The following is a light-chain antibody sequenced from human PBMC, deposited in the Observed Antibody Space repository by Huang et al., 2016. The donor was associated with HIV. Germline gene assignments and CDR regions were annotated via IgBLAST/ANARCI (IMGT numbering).Light chain of an antibody. CDR2: EVS. J-gene: IGKJ1*01. V-gene: IGKV2D-29*02. Sequence: DIVLTQTPLSLSVTPGQPASISCRSSQSLLDSDGKTQLYWYLQKAGQSPQLLIYEVSNRFSGVSNRVSGSGSGTDFILKISRVEAEDVGVYYCMQSKQVDWTFGQGTKVEIK. CDR1: QSLLDSDGKTQ. CDR3: MQSKQVDWT.